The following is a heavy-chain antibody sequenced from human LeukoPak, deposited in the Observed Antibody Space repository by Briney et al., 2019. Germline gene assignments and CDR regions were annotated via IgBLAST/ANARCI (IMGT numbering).Heavy chain of an antibody. CDR2: ISYDGSNK. CDR3: AKDFFAGSGSSNAFDI. D-gene: IGHD3-10*01. Sequence: GRSLRLSCAASGFTFSSYGMHWVREAPGKGLEWVAVISYDGSNKYYADSVKGRFTISRDNSKNTLYLQMNSLRAEDTAVYYCAKDFFAGSGSSNAFDIWGQGTMVTVSS. CDR1: GFTFSSYG. J-gene: IGHJ3*02. V-gene: IGHV3-30*18.